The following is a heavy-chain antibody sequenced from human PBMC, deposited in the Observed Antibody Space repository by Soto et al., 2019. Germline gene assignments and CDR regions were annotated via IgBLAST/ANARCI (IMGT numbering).Heavy chain of an antibody. CDR1: GFTISTYA. CDR2: VTGSGGQI. D-gene: IGHD2-21*01. Sequence: EVQLVESGGGLVQPGGSLRLSCAASGFTISTYAMTWVRQAPGKGLECVSGVTGSGGQIHYADSVKGRFTISKDNSKNTLYLQMSNLRDEDTALYYCAKDAVYKDGLWLMDSWGQGTLVTVSS. CDR3: AKDAVYKDGLWLMDS. J-gene: IGHJ5*02. V-gene: IGHV3-23*04.